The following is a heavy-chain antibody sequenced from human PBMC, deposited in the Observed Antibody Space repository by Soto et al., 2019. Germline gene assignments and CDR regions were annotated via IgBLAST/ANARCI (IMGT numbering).Heavy chain of an antibody. V-gene: IGHV3-23*01. D-gene: IGHD4-17*01. CDR1: GFSFSTYA. Sequence: EVQLLESGGGLVQPGGSLRLSCAASGFSFSTYAMSWVRQAPGRGLEWVSGISSNGGSTYYADSVRGRFTISRDNSKNTLYLQMNSLRAEDTALYYCAKRRKYDDYVLAFDIWGQGKMVTVSS. J-gene: IGHJ3*02. CDR2: ISSNGGST. CDR3: AKRRKYDDYVLAFDI.